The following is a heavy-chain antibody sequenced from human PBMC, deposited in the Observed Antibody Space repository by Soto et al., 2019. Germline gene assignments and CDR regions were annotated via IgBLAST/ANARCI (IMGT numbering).Heavy chain of an antibody. CDR3: ARGGYYDNSWGKLRHYGLDV. CDR1: GYTFIRYG. D-gene: IGHD3-16*01. Sequence: QVQLAQSANEVKKPGASVRVSCKAAGYTFIRYGIAWVRQAPGQGLEWMGWISPYNDYTVYAQKFQGRVSMTEDTSTRTVYMNLRGLKSEDTAVYYCARGGYYDNSWGKLRHYGLDVWGQGTSVSVSS. CDR2: ISPYNDYT. V-gene: IGHV1-18*01. J-gene: IGHJ6*02.